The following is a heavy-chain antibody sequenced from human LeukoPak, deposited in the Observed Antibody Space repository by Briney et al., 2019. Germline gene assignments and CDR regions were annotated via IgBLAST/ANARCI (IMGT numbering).Heavy chain of an antibody. J-gene: IGHJ6*02. D-gene: IGHD3-22*01. V-gene: IGHV4-59*08. CDR3: AGGYYEYYYYYGMDV. CDR1: GGSISSYY. CDR2: IYYSGST. Sequence: SETLPLTCTVSGGSISSYYWSWIRQPPGKGLEWIGYIYYSGSTNYNPSLKSRVTISVDTSKNQFSLKLSSVTAADTAVYYCAGGYYEYYYYYGMDVWGQGTTVTVSS.